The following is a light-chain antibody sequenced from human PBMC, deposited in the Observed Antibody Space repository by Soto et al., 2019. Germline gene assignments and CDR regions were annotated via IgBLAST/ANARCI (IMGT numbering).Light chain of an antibody. J-gene: IGKJ4*01. CDR3: QQYNTWPLT. V-gene: IGKV3-15*01. CDR1: LSVSSH. CDR2: GAS. Sequence: ESVMTQSPVTLSVSPGERATVTCRASLSVSSHLAWYQQKPGQAPRLLIYGASTRATGIPARFSGSGSGTEFTLTISSLQSEDSAVYYCQQYNTWPLTFGGGTKVEIK.